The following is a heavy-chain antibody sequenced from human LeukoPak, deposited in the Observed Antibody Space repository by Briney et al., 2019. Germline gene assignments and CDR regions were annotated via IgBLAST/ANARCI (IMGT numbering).Heavy chain of an antibody. CDR1: GDSISSDY. V-gene: IGHV4-59*12. CDR3: ASGRPLGFDY. J-gene: IGHJ4*02. Sequence: SETLSLTCTVSGDSISSDYWSWIRQPPGKGLEYIAYIHYSGSTDYNPSLKSRVTMSVDTSKNQFSLKLTSVTAADTAVYYCASGRPLGFDYWGQGTLVTVSS. CDR2: IHYSGST. D-gene: IGHD1-26*01.